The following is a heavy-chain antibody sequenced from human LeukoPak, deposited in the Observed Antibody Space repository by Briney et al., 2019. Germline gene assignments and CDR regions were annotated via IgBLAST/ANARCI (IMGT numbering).Heavy chain of an antibody. CDR2: ISAYNGNT. D-gene: IGHD6-13*01. J-gene: IGHJ4*02. Sequence: GASVKVSCKASGYTFTSYGISWVRQAPGQGLEWMGWISAYNGNTNYAQKLQGRVTMTTDTSTSTAYMELRSLRSDDTAVYYCARDGLYSNRIAAAEDFDYWGQGTLVTVSS. V-gene: IGHV1-18*01. CDR3: ARDGLYSNRIAAAEDFDY. CDR1: GYTFTSYG.